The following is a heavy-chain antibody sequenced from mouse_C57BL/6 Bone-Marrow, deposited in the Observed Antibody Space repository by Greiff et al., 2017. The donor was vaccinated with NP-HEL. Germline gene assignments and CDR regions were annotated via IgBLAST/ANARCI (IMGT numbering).Heavy chain of an antibody. D-gene: IGHD3-2*02. CDR2: IDPSDSET. V-gene: IGHV1-52*01. CDR1: GYTFTSYW. Sequence: QVHVKQPGAELVRPGSSVKLSCKASGYTFTSYWMHWVKQRPIQGLEWIGNIDPSDSETHYNQKFKDKATLTVDKSSSTAYMQLSSLTSEDSAVYYCARSARKQLRSFEAYWGQGTLVTVSA. J-gene: IGHJ3*01. CDR3: ARSARKQLRSFEAY.